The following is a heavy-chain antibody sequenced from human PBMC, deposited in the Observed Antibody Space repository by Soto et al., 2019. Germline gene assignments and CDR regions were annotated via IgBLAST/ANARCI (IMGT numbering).Heavy chain of an antibody. D-gene: IGHD2-2*01. V-gene: IGHV4-39*01. J-gene: IGHJ4*02. CDR1: GGSISSSSYY. CDR2: IYYTGST. Sequence: PSETLSLTCTVSGGSISSSSYYWGWIRQPPGKGLEWIGTIYYTGSTYHNPSLKSRVTMSVDTSKNQFSLKLSSLTAADTAVYYCAGRPPPAAKIFDYWGQGTLVTVSS. CDR3: AGRPPPAAKIFDY.